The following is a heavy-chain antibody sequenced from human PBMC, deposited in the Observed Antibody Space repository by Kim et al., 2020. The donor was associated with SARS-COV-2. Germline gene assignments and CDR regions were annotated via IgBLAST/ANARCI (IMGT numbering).Heavy chain of an antibody. J-gene: IGHJ4*02. D-gene: IGHD3-16*01. Sequence: YSPSFQGQVTISAAKSTTTAYLQWSRLKASDTAIYYCARSAGPYDYYFDYWGQGTLVTVSS. CDR3: ARSAGPYDYYFDY. V-gene: IGHV5-51*01.